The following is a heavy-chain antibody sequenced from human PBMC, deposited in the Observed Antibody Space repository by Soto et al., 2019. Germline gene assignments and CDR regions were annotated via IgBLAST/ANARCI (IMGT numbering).Heavy chain of an antibody. J-gene: IGHJ4*02. V-gene: IGHV5-51*01. CDR3: VTQYGKTWYYY. D-gene: IGHD3-10*01. Sequence: GESLKISCQGSGYNFHNYWIGWVRQVPGRSLEWVGIILPGDSDTRYSPSFEGQVFISVDKSINNPYLQWGSLRASDTAMYYCVTQYGKTWYYYWGQGTLVTVSS. CDR1: GYNFHNYW. CDR2: ILPGDSDT.